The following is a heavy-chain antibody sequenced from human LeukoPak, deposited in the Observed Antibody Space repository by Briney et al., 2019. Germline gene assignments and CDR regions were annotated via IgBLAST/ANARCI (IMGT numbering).Heavy chain of an antibody. CDR1: GYTFTSYG. D-gene: IGHD3-22*01. V-gene: IGHV1-18*01. J-gene: IGHJ4*02. CDR2: ISAYNGNT. CDR3: ARWGAQRSYYDSSGQYGSAPDY. Sequence: GASVKVSCKASGYTFTSYGISWVRQAPGQGLEWMGWISAYNGNTNYAQKLQGRVTMTTDTSTSTAYMELRSLRSDDTAVYYCARWGAQRSYYDSSGQYGSAPDYWGQGTLVTVSS.